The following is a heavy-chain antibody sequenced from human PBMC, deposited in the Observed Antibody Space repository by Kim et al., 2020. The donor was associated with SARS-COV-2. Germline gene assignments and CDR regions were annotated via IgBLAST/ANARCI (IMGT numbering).Heavy chain of an antibody. J-gene: IGHJ4*02. CDR3: ARISRVMATGGYFDY. CDR2: IYYSGST. Sequence: SETLSLTCTVSGGSISSSSYYWGWIRQPPGKGLEWIGSIYYSGSTYYNPSLKSRVTISVDTSKNQFSLKLSSVTAADTAVYYCARISRVMATGGYFDYWGQGTLVTVSS. V-gene: IGHV4-39*01. CDR1: GGSISSSSYY. D-gene: IGHD3-16*01.